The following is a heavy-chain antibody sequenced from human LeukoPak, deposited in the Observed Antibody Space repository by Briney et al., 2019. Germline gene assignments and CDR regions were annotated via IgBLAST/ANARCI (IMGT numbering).Heavy chain of an antibody. J-gene: IGHJ5*02. D-gene: IGHD2/OR15-2a*01. Sequence: GGSLRLSCVGSGFTFRSHAMSWVRQAPEKGLEFVSGIYENGGTTYYADSVKGRFSISRGNSDNFLYLQLTSLTAEDTAVYHCVKKGNSWSPRFDPWGQGTLVVVSS. V-gene: IGHV3-23*01. CDR1: GFTFRSHA. CDR2: IYENGGTT. CDR3: VKKGNSWSPRFDP.